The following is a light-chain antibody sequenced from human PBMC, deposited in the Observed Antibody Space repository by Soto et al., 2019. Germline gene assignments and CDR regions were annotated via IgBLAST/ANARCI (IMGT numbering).Light chain of an antibody. V-gene: IGKV3-11*01. CDR3: QQRSSWTLT. CDR1: QSVGSY. J-gene: IGKJ4*01. Sequence: EIVLTQSPATLSLSPGARATLSCRASQSVGSYFAWYQQKPGQAPRLLLYDAFSRATGIPARFSGSGSGTDVTLTISSLEPEDFAGYFCQQRSSWTLTVGGGTMVEIK. CDR2: DAF.